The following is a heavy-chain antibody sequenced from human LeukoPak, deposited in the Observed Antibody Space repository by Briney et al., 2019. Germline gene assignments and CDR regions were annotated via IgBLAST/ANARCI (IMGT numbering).Heavy chain of an antibody. J-gene: IGHJ4*02. CDR2: INHSGGT. CDR3: ARARVYYGSGSYRY. D-gene: IGHD3-10*01. CDR1: GGSFSGYY. V-gene: IGHV4-34*01. Sequence: SETLSLTCAVYGGSFSGYYWSWIRQPPGKGLEWIGEINHSGGTNYNPSLKSRVTISVDTSKNQFSLKLSSVTAADTAVYYCARARVYYGSGSYRYWGQGTLVTVSS.